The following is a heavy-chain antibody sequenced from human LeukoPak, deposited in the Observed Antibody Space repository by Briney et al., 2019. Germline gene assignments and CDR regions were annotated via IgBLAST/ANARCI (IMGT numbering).Heavy chain of an antibody. CDR2: INPNSGGT. V-gene: IGHV1-2*02. J-gene: IGHJ3*02. Sequence: ASVKVSCKASGYTFTGYYMHWVRQAPGQGLEWMGWINPNSGGTNYAQKFQGRVTMTRDTSISTAYMELSRLRSDDTAVYYCARLSWLRHAFDIWGQGTMVTVSS. CDR3: ARLSWLRHAFDI. D-gene: IGHD5-12*01. CDR1: GYTFTGYY.